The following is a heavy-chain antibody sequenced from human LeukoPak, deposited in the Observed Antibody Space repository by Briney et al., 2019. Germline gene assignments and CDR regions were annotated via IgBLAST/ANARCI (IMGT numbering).Heavy chain of an antibody. Sequence: SETLSLTCTVSGGSISSYYWSWIRQPPGKGLEWIGYIYYSGSTNYNPSLKSRVTISVDTSKNQFSLKLSSVTAADTAVYYCARAVAYSSSWYWFDPWGQGTLVTVSP. V-gene: IGHV4-59*01. D-gene: IGHD6-13*01. J-gene: IGHJ5*02. CDR1: GGSISSYY. CDR3: ARAVAYSSSWYWFDP. CDR2: IYYSGST.